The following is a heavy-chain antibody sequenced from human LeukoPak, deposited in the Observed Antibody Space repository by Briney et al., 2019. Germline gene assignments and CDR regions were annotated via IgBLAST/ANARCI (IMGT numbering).Heavy chain of an antibody. CDR3: ARDRAAYCSSASCPHDH. CDR2: ISRSSSII. D-gene: IGHD2-2*01. Sequence: AGGSLRLSCAGSGFTYSTYNLNWVRQAPGKGLEWIAYISRSSSIIHYADSVKGRFTISRDNADNSLYLQMYSLRVEDTAVYYCARDRAAYCSSASCPHDHWGQGTLVTVSS. CDR1: GFTYSTYN. J-gene: IGHJ4*02. V-gene: IGHV3-48*04.